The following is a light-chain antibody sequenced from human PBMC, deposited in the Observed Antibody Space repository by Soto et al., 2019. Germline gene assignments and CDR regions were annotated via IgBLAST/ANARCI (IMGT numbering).Light chain of an antibody. J-gene: IGLJ1*01. Sequence: QSVLTQPASVSGSPGQSITISCTGTSSDVGYYNYVSWYQQHPGKAPKLMIYEVSKRPSGVSNRFSGSKSGNTASLTISGLQAEEEADYYCSSYTGSSTLYVFGAGTKVIV. CDR3: SSYTGSSTLYV. V-gene: IGLV2-14*01. CDR2: EVS. CDR1: SSDVGYYNY.